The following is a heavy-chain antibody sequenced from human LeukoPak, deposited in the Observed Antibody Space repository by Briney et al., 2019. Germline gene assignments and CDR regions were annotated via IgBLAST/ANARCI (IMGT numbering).Heavy chain of an antibody. CDR2: ISYDGTNK. Sequence: GGSLRLSCAASGFTFSSYAMHWVRQAPGKGLEWVAVISYDGTNKNHADSVKGRFTISRDNSKNTLDLQMDSLRAEDTGVYSCARVRSWAYPEDAFDIWGQGTMVIVSS. J-gene: IGHJ3*02. D-gene: IGHD3-16*01. CDR3: ARVRSWAYPEDAFDI. CDR1: GFTFSSYA. V-gene: IGHV3-30-3*01.